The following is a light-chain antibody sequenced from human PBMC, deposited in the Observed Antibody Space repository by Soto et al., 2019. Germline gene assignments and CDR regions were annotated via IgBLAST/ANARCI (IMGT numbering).Light chain of an antibody. V-gene: IGLV2-14*01. Sequence: SVLTQPASVSGSPGQSITISCTGTSSDVGGYNYVSWYQQYPGKAPKLMIYDVSNRPSGVSNRFSGSKSGNTASLTISGLQAEDEADYYCSSYTSSSTYVFGTGTKVTVL. CDR2: DVS. CDR1: SSDVGGYNY. J-gene: IGLJ1*01. CDR3: SSYTSSSTYV.